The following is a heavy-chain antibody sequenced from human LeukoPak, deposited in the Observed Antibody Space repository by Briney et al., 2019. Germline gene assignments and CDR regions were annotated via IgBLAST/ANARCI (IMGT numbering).Heavy chain of an antibody. Sequence: PGGSLRLSCEASGFTFSSYGMHWVRQAPGKGLEWVAVISYDGSNKYYADSVKGRFTISRDNSKNTLYLQMNSLRAEDTAVYYCATRRELDYWGQGTLVTVSS. J-gene: IGHJ4*02. CDR2: ISYDGSNK. CDR3: ATRRELDY. D-gene: IGHD1-26*01. V-gene: IGHV3-30*03. CDR1: GFTFSSYG.